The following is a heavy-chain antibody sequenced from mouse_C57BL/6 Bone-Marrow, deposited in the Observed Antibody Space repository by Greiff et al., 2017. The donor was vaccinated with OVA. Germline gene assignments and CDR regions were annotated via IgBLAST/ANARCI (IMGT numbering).Heavy chain of an antibody. CDR2: IYPGSGST. Sequence: VQLQQSGAELVKPGASVKLSCKASGYTFTSYWMHWVKQRPGQGLEWIGDIYPGSGSTNYNEKFKSKATLTVDTSSSTAYMQLSSLTSEDSAVYYCAREGRDYWGQGTTLTVSS. D-gene: IGHD3-3*01. CDR3: AREGRDY. J-gene: IGHJ2*01. V-gene: IGHV1-55*01. CDR1: GYTFTSYW.